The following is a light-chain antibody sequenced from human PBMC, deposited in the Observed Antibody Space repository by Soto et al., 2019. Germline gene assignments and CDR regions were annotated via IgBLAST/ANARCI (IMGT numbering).Light chain of an antibody. Sequence: QTVVTQDPSLTVSPGGTVTLTCGSSTGAVTSGHYPYWFQQKPGQAPRTLIYDTNNRHSWTPARFSGSVLGGKAALTLSGAQPEDEADYYCLLSYSGARGFGGGTKLTVL. V-gene: IGLV7-46*01. CDR1: TGAVTSGHY. CDR2: DTN. CDR3: LLSYSGARG. J-gene: IGLJ2*01.